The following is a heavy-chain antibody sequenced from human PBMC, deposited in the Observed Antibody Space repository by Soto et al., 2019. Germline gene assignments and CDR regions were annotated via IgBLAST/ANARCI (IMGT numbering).Heavy chain of an antibody. CDR3: TRVDTAMVLLGYYYGMDV. Sequence: GGSLRLSCAASGFTFSCSAMHWVRQASGKGLEWVGRIRSKANSYATAYAASVKGRFTISRDDSKNTAYLQMNSLKTEDTAVYYCTRVDTAMVLLGYYYGMDVWGQGTTVTVSS. D-gene: IGHD5-18*01. V-gene: IGHV3-73*01. CDR1: GFTFSCSA. J-gene: IGHJ6*02. CDR2: IRSKANSYAT.